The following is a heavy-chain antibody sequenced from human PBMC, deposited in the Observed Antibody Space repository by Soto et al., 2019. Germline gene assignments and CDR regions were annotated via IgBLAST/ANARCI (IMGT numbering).Heavy chain of an antibody. CDR2: IDWDDDK. Sequence: ESGPTLVNPTQTLTLTCTFSGFSLSTSGMCVSWIRQPPGKALEWLALIDWDDDKYYSTSLKTRLTISKDTSKNQVVLTMTNMDPVDTATYYCARMGSSGYEYYYGMDVWGQGTTVTVSS. CDR1: GFSLSTSGMC. J-gene: IGHJ6*02. D-gene: IGHD3-22*01. V-gene: IGHV2-70*01. CDR3: ARMGSSGYEYYYGMDV.